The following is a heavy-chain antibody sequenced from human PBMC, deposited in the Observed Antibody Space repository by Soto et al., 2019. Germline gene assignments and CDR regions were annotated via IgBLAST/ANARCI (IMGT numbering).Heavy chain of an antibody. J-gene: IGHJ4*02. Sequence: GESLKISCKGSGYSFTSYWIGWVRQMPGKGLEWMGIIYPGDSDTRYSPSFQGQVTISADKSISTAYLQWSSLKASDTAMYYCARLVEYCSSTSCFSPGGAFDYWGQGTLVTVSS. CDR2: IYPGDSDT. D-gene: IGHD2-2*01. CDR3: ARLVEYCSSTSCFSPGGAFDY. V-gene: IGHV5-51*01. CDR1: GYSFTSYW.